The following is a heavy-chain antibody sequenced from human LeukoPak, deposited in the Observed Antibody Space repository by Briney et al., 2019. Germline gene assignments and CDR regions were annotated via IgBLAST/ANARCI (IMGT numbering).Heavy chain of an antibody. CDR2: INQDGSEK. D-gene: IGHD3-3*01. Sequence: PGGSLRLSCTASGFTFITYWMTWVRQAPGKGLEWVANINQDGSEKYYVDSVKGRFSISRDNAKNSLYLQMNSLRAEDTAVYYCARAGPPHYDFWSGYYTGFDYWGQGTLVTVSS. CDR1: GFTFITYW. V-gene: IGHV3-7*01. J-gene: IGHJ4*02. CDR3: ARAGPPHYDFWSGYYTGFDY.